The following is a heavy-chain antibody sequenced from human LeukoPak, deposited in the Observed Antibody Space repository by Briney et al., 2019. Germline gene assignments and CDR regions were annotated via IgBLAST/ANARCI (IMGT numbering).Heavy chain of an antibody. CDR2: IRYDGSDE. V-gene: IGHV3-30*02. CDR1: GFTFSSYW. CDR3: AKDPYASADYYYYYYMDV. Sequence: GGSLRLSCAASGFTFSSYWMSWVRQAPGRGLEWVAFIRYDGSDEYYADSVNGRFTISRDNSKNTLYLQMNSLRAEDTAVYYCAKDPYASADYYYYYYMDVWGKGTTVTVSS. J-gene: IGHJ6*03.